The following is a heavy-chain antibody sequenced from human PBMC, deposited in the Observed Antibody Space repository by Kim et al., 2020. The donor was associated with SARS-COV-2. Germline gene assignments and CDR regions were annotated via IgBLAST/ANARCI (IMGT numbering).Heavy chain of an antibody. D-gene: IGHD3-10*01. J-gene: IGHJ3*02. Sequence: SETLSLTCTVSGGSISSYYWSWIRQPPGKGLEWIGYIYYSGSTNYNPSLKSRVTISVDTSKNQFSLKLSSVTAADTAVYYCATYGSGRWDDAFAIWGQGT. CDR3: ATYGSGRWDDAFAI. V-gene: IGHV4-59*01. CDR1: GGSISSYY. CDR2: IYYSGST.